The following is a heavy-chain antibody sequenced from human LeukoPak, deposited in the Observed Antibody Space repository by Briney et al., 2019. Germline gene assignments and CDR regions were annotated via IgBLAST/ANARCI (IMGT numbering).Heavy chain of an antibody. CDR2: IIPILGIA. CDR3: ARVPLDYYDSSDLDY. CDR1: GGTFSSYT. D-gene: IGHD3-22*01. V-gene: IGHV1-69*02. J-gene: IGHJ4*02. Sequence: GASVKVSCKASGGTFSSYTISWVRLAPGQGLEWMGRIIPILGIANYAQKFQGRVTITADKSTSTAYMELSSLRSEDTAVYYCARVPLDYYDSSDLDYWGQGTLVTVSS.